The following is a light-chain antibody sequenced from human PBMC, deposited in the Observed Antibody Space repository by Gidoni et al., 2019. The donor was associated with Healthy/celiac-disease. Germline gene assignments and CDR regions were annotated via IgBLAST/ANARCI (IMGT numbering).Light chain of an antibody. CDR2: DVS. J-gene: IGLJ2*01. Sequence: QSALTQPASVSGSPGQSITISCTGTSSDVGAYNYVSWYQQHPGKAPKLMIYDVSNRPSGVSNRFSGSKSGNTASLTISGLQAEDEADYYCSSYTSSNTCVFGGGTELTVL. CDR1: SSDVGAYNY. CDR3: SSYTSSNTCV. V-gene: IGLV2-14*03.